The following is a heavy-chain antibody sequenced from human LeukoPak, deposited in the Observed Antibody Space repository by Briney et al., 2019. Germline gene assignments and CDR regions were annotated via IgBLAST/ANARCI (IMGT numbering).Heavy chain of an antibody. D-gene: IGHD3-3*01. CDR1: GYSFTSYY. J-gene: IGHJ4*02. V-gene: IGHV1-46*01. CDR3: ARDRHDFWSGYQTDY. CDR2: INPSGGNT. Sequence: ASVKVSCKASGYSFTSYYMHWVRQAPGQGLEWMGIINPSGGNTSYAQKFQGRVTLTRDTSTSTVYMELSSLRSDDTAVYYCARDRHDFWSGYQTDYWGQGALVTVSS.